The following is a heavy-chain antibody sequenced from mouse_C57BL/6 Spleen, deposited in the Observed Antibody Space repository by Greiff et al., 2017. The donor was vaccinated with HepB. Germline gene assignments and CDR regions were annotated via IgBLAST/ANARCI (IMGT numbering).Heavy chain of an antibody. CDR1: GFSLTSYG. V-gene: IGHV2-4*01. CDR3: AKNGYYYGSSYDAMDY. Sequence: QVQLQQSGPGLVQPSQSLSITCTVSGFSLTSYGVHWVRQPPGKGLEWLGVIWSGGSTDYNAALISRLSSSKDNSKSQVFFKMNSLQADDTAIYYCAKNGYYYGSSYDAMDYWGQGTSVTVSS. D-gene: IGHD1-1*01. J-gene: IGHJ4*01. CDR2: IWSGGST.